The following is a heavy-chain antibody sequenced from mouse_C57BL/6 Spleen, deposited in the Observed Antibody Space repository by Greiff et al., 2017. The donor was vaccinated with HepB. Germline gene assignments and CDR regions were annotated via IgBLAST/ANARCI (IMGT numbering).Heavy chain of an antibody. Sequence: EVKLVESGGGLVKPGGSLKLSCAASGFTFSSYAMSWVRQTPEKRLEWVATISDGGSYTYYPDNVKGRFTISRDNAKNNLYLQMSHLKSEDTAMYYCARAFITTVVARAMDYWGQGTSVTVSS. D-gene: IGHD1-1*01. CDR1: GFTFSSYA. CDR2: ISDGGSYT. V-gene: IGHV5-4*03. CDR3: ARAFITTVVARAMDY. J-gene: IGHJ4*01.